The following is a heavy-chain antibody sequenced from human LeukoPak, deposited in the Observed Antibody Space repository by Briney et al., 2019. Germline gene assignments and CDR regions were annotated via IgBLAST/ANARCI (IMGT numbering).Heavy chain of an antibody. D-gene: IGHD5-18*01. CDR2: INPNSGGT. J-gene: IGHJ6*02. CDR3: ARDHSYGYYYYGMDV. CDR1: GYTLTGYY. Sequence: ASVKVSCKASGYTLTGYYMHWVRQAPGQGLEWMGSINPNSGGTNYAQKFQGRVTMTRDTSISTAYMELSRLRSDDTAVYYCARDHSYGYYYYGMDVWGQGTTVTVSS. V-gene: IGHV1-2*02.